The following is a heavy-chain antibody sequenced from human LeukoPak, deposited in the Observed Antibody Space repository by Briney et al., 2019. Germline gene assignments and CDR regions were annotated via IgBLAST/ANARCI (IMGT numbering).Heavy chain of an antibody. D-gene: IGHD4-17*01. Sequence: GGSLRLSCAASGFTFSSYTMSWVRQAPGKGLEWVSGISWNSGSIGYADSVKGRFTISRDNAKNSLYLQMNSLRAEDTALYYCAKQGPVTTYLGLPDYWGPGTLVTVSS. CDR2: ISWNSGSI. J-gene: IGHJ4*02. CDR3: AKQGPVTTYLGLPDY. V-gene: IGHV3-9*01. CDR1: GFTFSSYT.